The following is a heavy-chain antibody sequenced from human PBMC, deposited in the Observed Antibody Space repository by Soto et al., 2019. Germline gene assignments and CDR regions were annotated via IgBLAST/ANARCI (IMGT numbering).Heavy chain of an antibody. V-gene: IGHV5-51*01. CDR2: IFPGDSDT. CDR3: ARQPDFAH. CDR1: GYTFSSDW. J-gene: IGHJ4*02. Sequence: PGESLKISCKASGYTFSSDWIGWVRQRPGKGLEWMGIIFPGDSDTRYSPSFQGQVIISADKSISTAYLQWSSLKASDTAIYYCARQPDFAHWGQGTLVTVSS.